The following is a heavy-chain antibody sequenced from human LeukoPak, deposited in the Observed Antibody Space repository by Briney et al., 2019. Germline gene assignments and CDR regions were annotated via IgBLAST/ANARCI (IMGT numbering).Heavy chain of an antibody. CDR1: GGTFSSYA. D-gene: IGHD1-26*01. V-gene: IGHV1-69*13. Sequence: SVKVSCKASGGTFSSYAISWVRQAPGQGLEWMGGIIPIFGTANYAQKFQGRVTITADESTSTAYMELSSLRSEDTAVYYCARGAARALYYYYGMDVWGQGTTVTVSS. J-gene: IGHJ6*02. CDR2: IIPIFGTA. CDR3: ARGAARALYYYYGMDV.